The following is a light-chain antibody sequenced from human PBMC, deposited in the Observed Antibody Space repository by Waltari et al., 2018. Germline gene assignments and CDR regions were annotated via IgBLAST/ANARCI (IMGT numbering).Light chain of an antibody. V-gene: IGLV2-14*01. CDR3: SSYTSSSTYIV. CDR1: SSDIGSYDF. J-gene: IGLJ3*02. Sequence: QSALTQPASVSGSPGQSITISCTGTSSDIGSYDFVSWYQQHPGKAPKLMMYDVFKRPSGVSGRFSGSKSGNTASLTISGLQADDEADYYCSSYTSSSTYIVFGGGTKLTVL. CDR2: DVF.